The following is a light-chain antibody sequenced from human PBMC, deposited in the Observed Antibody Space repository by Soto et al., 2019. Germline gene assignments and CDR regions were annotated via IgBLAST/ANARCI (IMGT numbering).Light chain of an antibody. CDR3: QQGHNWPLT. J-gene: IGKJ2*01. CDR2: DAS. V-gene: IGKV3-15*01. Sequence: EIVMTQSPATLSVSPGESATLSCRASQSISSELAWYQQKPGQPPRLLIYDASTRATDVPARFTGIGSGSDFTLPSSGLQSVDFAVYYCQQGHNWPLTFSQGTRREI. CDR1: QSISSE.